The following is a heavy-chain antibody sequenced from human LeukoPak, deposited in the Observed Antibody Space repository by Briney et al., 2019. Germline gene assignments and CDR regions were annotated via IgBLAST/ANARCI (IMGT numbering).Heavy chain of an antibody. Sequence: GGSLRLSCAASGFTFSTHAMSWVRQAPGKGLEWVSSISGSGDTTYYADSVKGRFIISRDNSKNTLYLQMNSLRAEDTGVYYCAKDLSSGSRRAYWGQGTLVTVSS. CDR3: AKDLSSGSRRAY. CDR1: GFTFSTHA. J-gene: IGHJ4*02. V-gene: IGHV3-23*01. CDR2: ISGSGDTT. D-gene: IGHD6-19*01.